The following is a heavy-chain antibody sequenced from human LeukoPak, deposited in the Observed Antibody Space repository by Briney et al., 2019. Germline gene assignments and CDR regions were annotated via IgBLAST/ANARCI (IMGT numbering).Heavy chain of an antibody. CDR3: ARRNLYSTYYFDY. Sequence: GGSLRLSCAASGFXFSSYAMSWVRQAPGKGLEWVSTISGGGDYTYYADSVKGRFTMSRDNSKNTLYLQMNSLRAEDTVVYYCARRNLYSTYYFDYWGQGTLVTVSS. D-gene: IGHD6-13*01. J-gene: IGHJ4*01. CDR2: ISGGGDYT. CDR1: GFXFSSYA. V-gene: IGHV3-23*01.